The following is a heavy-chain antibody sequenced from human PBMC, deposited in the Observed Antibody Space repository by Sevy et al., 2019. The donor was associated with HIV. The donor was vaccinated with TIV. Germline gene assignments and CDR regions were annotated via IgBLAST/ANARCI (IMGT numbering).Heavy chain of an antibody. J-gene: IGHJ6*02. CDR2: ISWNSGSI. Sequence: GGSLRLSCAASGFTFDDYAMHWVRQAPGKGLEWVSGISWNSGSIGYADSVKGRFTISRDNAKNSLYLQMNSLRAEDMALYYCAKDTLWYGMDVWGQGTTVTVSS. CDR3: AKDTLWYGMDV. V-gene: IGHV3-9*03. D-gene: IGHD2-21*01. CDR1: GFTFDDYA.